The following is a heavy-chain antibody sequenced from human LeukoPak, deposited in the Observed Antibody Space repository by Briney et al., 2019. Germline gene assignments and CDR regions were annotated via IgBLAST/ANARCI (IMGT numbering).Heavy chain of an antibody. CDR2: IRYDGSNK. CDR3: AKTQYSSSWVIDY. Sequence: GGPLRLSCAASGFTFSSYDMHWVRQAPGKGLEWVAFIRYDGSNKYYADSVKGRFTISRDNSKNTLYLQMNSLRAEDTAVYYCAKTQYSSSWVIDYWGQGTLVTVSS. J-gene: IGHJ4*02. V-gene: IGHV3-30*02. CDR1: GFTFSSYD. D-gene: IGHD6-13*01.